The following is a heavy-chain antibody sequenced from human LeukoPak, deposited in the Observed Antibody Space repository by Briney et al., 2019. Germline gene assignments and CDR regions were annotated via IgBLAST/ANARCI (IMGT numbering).Heavy chain of an antibody. V-gene: IGHV3-21*01. CDR2: ISSSSSYI. Sequence: GGSLRLSCAASGFTFSSYSMNWVRQAPGKGLEWVSSISSSSSYIYSADSVKGRFTISRDNSKNTLYAQMNSLRVEDTAVYYCATKSLIGYTDQWGQGTLVTVSS. D-gene: IGHD2-2*02. CDR1: GFTFSSYS. CDR3: ATKSLIGYTDQ. J-gene: IGHJ4*02.